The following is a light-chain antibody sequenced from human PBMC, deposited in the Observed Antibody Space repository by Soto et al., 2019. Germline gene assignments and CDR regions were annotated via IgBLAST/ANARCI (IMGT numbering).Light chain of an antibody. CDR3: QQTYSTPFT. Sequence: DIQMTQSPSSLSESVGDRVTITCRASQSINKYINWYQQKPGKAPNLLINGASSLQSGVPSRFSGSGSGTDFTLTISNLQPEDFATYYCQQTYSTPFTFGPGTKVDIK. J-gene: IGKJ3*01. CDR2: GAS. CDR1: QSINKY. V-gene: IGKV1-39*01.